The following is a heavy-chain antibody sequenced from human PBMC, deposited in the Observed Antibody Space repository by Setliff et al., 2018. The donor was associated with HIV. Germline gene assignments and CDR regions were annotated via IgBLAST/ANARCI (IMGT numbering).Heavy chain of an antibody. V-gene: IGHV4-39*01. D-gene: IGHD5-12*01. CDR1: GGSISSDSYY. J-gene: IGHJ3*02. Sequence: SETLSLTCTASGGSISSDSYYWGWIRQPPGKGLEWIASINYSGNTYHNPSLETRVTISVDTSKSQFSLKLNSVTAADTGVYYCARLFQWMSYSFDIWGQGTVVTVSS. CDR2: INYSGNT. CDR3: ARLFQWMSYSFDI.